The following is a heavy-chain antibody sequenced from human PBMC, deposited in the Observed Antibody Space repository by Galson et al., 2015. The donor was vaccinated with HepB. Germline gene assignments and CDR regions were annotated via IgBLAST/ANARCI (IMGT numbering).Heavy chain of an antibody. V-gene: IGHV3-53*01. Sequence: SLRLCCAASGLTVSSNYMSWVRQAPGKGLEWVSVIYSGGSTYYGDSVKGRFTISRDNSKNTVYLQMNSLRAEYTAVYYCARGSGDSSGYYYYFDYWGQGTLVTVSS. J-gene: IGHJ4*02. D-gene: IGHD3-22*01. CDR1: GLTVSSNY. CDR2: IYSGGST. CDR3: ARGSGDSSGYYYYFDY.